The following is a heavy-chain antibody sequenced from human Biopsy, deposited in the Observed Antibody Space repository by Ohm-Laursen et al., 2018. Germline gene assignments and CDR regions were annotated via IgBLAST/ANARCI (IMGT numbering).Heavy chain of an antibody. CDR3: ARDSRGGHLNTTLITGKNLDS. D-gene: IGHD3-16*01. V-gene: IGHV4-59*01. CDR2: IYYTGST. CDR1: RDSISNYY. J-gene: IGHJ4*02. Sequence: ILSLTCTVSRDSISNYYWTWIRQSPGKGLEWIGYIYYTGSTNYNPSVKSRVTISVDTSKNQFSLKLNSVTAADTAVYFRARDSRGGHLNTTLITGKNLDSWGQGILVTVSS.